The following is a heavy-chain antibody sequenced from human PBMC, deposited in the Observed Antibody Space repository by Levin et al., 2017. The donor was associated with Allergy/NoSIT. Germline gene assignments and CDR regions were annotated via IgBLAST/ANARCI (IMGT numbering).Heavy chain of an antibody. V-gene: IGHV3-49*03. CDR3: TRISRAASTVYYYYMDV. D-gene: IGHD6-13*01. J-gene: IGHJ6*03. Sequence: PGGSLRLSCTASGFTFGDYAINWFRQASGKGLEWVGFIRSKTYGGTIEYAASVEGRFTISRDDSKTIAYLQMNSLKTEDTAVYYCTRISRAASTVYYYYMDVWGKGTTVTVSS. CDR1: GFTFGDYA. CDR2: IRSKTYGGTI.